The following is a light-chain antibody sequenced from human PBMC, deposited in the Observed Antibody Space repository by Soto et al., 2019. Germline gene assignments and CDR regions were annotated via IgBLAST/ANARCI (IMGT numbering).Light chain of an antibody. J-gene: IGLJ1*01. Sequence: QSVLTQPPSASGTPGQRVTISCSGSSSNIGSNSVYWYQQFPRTAPKLLIYSNNQRPSGVPDRFSASKSGTAASLAISGLRSEDEADYYCAAWDDSLSGFYVFGTGTKLTVL. CDR1: SSNIGSNS. CDR3: AAWDDSLSGFYV. V-gene: IGLV1-47*02. CDR2: SNN.